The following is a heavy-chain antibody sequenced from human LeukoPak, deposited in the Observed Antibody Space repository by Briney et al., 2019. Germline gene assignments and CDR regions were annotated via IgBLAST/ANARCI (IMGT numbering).Heavy chain of an antibody. D-gene: IGHD2-15*01. CDR3: ARERALRDCSGGNCYSNWFDP. J-gene: IGHJ5*02. CDR1: GGSVRSGGYY. CDR2: IYYSGST. Sequence: PSETLSLTCTVSGGSVRSGGYYWSWIRQHPGKGLEYIGYIYYSGSTYYNPSLKSRVTMSVETSKNQFSLKLSAVTAADTALYYCARERALRDCSGGNCYSNWFDPWGQGTLVTVSS. V-gene: IGHV4-31*03.